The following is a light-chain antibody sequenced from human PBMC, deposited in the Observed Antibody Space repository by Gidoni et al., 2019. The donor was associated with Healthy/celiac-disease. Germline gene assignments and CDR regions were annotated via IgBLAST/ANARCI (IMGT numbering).Light chain of an antibody. CDR2: GAS. V-gene: IGKV3-20*01. CDR3: QQYGSSHPWT. CDR1: QSVSSSY. Sequence: EIVLTQSPGTLSLSPGERATFSCRASQSVSSSYLAWYQQKPGQAPRLLIYGASSRATGIPDRFSGSGSGTDFTLTISRLEPEDFAVYYCQQYGSSHPWTFGQGTKVEIK. J-gene: IGKJ1*01.